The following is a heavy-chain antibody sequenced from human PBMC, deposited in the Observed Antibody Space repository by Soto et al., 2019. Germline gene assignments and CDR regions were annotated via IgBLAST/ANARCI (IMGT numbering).Heavy chain of an antibody. V-gene: IGHV1-69*06. CDR2: IIPIFGTA. J-gene: IGHJ6*02. Sequence: SVKVSCKASGGTFSSYAISWVRQAPGQGLEWMGGIIPIFGTANYAQKFQGRVTITADKSTSTAYMELSSLRSEDTAVYYCARAPTSYCSSTSCYHLYYYYYGMDVWGQGTTVTVSS. CDR3: ARAPTSYCSSTSCYHLYYYYYGMDV. D-gene: IGHD2-2*01. CDR1: GGTFSSYA.